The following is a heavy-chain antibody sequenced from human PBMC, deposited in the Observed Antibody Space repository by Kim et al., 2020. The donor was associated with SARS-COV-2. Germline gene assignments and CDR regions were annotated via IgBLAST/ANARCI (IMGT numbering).Heavy chain of an antibody. Sequence: ASVKVSCKASGYTFTDYYMNWVRQAPGQRLEWMGRINPNSGGTNYAQKFQGRVTMTRDTSINTAYMELSRLRYDDTVVYYCARGIYGSGVGDTFDIWGQGTMVTVSS. CDR1: GYTFTDYY. CDR3: ARGIYGSGVGDTFDI. V-gene: IGHV1-2*05. CDR2: INPNSGGT. D-gene: IGHD3-10*01. J-gene: IGHJ3*02.